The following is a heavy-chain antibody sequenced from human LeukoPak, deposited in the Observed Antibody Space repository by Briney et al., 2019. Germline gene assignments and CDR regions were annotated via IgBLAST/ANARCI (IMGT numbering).Heavy chain of an antibody. Sequence: PSETLSLTCAVSGGSISSGGYSWSWIRQPPGKGLEWIGYIYHSGSTYYNPSLKSRVTISVDTSKNQFSLKLSSVTAADTAVYYCARVQIWHDFDYWGQGTLVTVSS. V-gene: IGHV4-30-2*01. CDR3: ARVQIWHDFDY. CDR1: GGSISSGGYS. J-gene: IGHJ4*02. CDR2: IYHSGST. D-gene: IGHD3-16*01.